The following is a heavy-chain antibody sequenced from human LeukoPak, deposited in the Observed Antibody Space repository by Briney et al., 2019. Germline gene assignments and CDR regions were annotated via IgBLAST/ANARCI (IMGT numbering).Heavy chain of an antibody. CDR1: GFTFRNYG. J-gene: IGHJ4*02. V-gene: IGHV3-48*03. CDR3: ARGVDGYNYIDY. CDR2: ISSSGSTI. D-gene: IGHD5-24*01. Sequence: GGSLRLSCAVSGFTFRNYGMSWVRQAPGKGLEWVSYISSSGSTIYYADSVKGRFTISRDNAKNSLYLQMNSLRAEDTAVYYCARGVDGYNYIDYWGQGTLVTVSS.